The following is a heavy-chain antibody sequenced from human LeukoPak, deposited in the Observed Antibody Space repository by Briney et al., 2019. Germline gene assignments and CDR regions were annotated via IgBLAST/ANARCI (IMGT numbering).Heavy chain of an antibody. V-gene: IGHV1-8*01. J-gene: IGHJ3*02. CDR3: ATSGYCSGGSCPDAFDI. CDR2: MNPNSGNT. CDR1: GYTFTSYD. Sequence: ASVKVSCKASGYTFTSYDINWVRQATGQGLEWMGWMNPNSGNTGYAQKFQGRVTMTRNTSISTAYMELSSLRSEDTAVYYCATSGYCSGGSCPDAFDIWGQGTMVTVSS. D-gene: IGHD2-15*01.